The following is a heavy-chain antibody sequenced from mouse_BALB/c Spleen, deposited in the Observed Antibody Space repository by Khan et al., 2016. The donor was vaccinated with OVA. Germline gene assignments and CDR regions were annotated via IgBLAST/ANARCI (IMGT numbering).Heavy chain of an antibody. CDR2: ISYSGNT. J-gene: IGHJ2*02. V-gene: IGHV3-2*02. D-gene: IGHD1-1*02. Sequence: EVQLVETGPGLVKPSQSLYLTCTVTGYSITSDYAWNWLRQFPGNKMEWTGFISYSGNTKYNPSLKSRFSIPRDTSKNQFFLRLNAVTTEVTATYYCARVYGGDFDYWGQGTSLTVSS. CDR3: ARVYGGDFDY. CDR1: GYSITSDYA.